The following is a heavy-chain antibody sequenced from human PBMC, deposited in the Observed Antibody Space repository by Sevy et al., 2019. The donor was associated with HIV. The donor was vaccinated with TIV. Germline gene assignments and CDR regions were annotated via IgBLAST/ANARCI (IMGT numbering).Heavy chain of an antibody. CDR1: GYTFTGYY. D-gene: IGHD3-10*01. J-gene: IGHJ4*02. CDR3: ARGGGIGAREYYFDY. V-gene: IGHV1-2*06. CDR2: INPNSGGT. Sequence: ASLKVSCKASGYTFTGYYMHWVRQAPGQGLEWMGRINPNSGGTNYAQKFQGRVTMTRDTSISTAYMELSRLRSDDTAVYYCARGGGIGAREYYFDYWGQGTLVTVSS.